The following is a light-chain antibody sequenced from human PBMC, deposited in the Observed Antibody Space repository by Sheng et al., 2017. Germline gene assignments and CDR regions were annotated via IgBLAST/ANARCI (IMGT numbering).Light chain of an antibody. Sequence: ETVMTQSPGTLSLSPGERATLSCRASQSVSSSYLAWYQQKPGQAPRLLIYRASSRAAGIPDRFSGSGSGTDFTLTISRLEPEDFAVYYCQQYGSSPMYIFGQGTKLEI. CDR1: QSVSSSY. J-gene: IGKJ2*01. CDR3: QQYGSSPMYI. V-gene: IGKV3-20*01. CDR2: RAS.